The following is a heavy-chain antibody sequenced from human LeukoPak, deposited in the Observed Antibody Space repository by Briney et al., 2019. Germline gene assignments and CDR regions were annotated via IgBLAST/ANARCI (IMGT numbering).Heavy chain of an antibody. J-gene: IGHJ6*03. Sequence: GGSLRLSCAASGFTFSSYEMSWVRQAPGKGLEWVSGINWNGGSTGYADSVKGRFTISRDNAKNSLYLQMNSLRAEDTALYYCARDREQLAHYYYYYMDVWGKGTTVTVSS. CDR2: INWNGGST. CDR1: GFTFSSYE. CDR3: ARDREQLAHYYYYYMDV. V-gene: IGHV3-20*04. D-gene: IGHD6-13*01.